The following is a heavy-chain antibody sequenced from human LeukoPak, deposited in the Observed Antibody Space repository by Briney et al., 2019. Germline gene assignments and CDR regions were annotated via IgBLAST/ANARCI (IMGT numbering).Heavy chain of an antibody. V-gene: IGHV1-2*02. Sequence: VKVSCKASGYTFTGYYMHWVRQAPGQGLEWMGWINPNSGGTNYAQKFQGRVTMTTDISTSTAYMELGSLRSDDTAVYYCATFEGLRNDRGFDYWGQGTLVTVSS. CDR3: ATFEGLRNDRGFDY. CDR1: GYTFTGYY. J-gene: IGHJ4*02. D-gene: IGHD1-1*01. CDR2: INPNSGGT.